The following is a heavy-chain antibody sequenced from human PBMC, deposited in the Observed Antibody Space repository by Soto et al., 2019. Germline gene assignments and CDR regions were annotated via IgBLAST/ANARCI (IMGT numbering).Heavy chain of an antibody. CDR2: IYYSGST. CDR3: AREDSSGMAPEPEYFQH. CDR1: GGSISSGDYY. Sequence: SETLSLTCTVSGGSISSGDYYWSWIRQPPGKGLEWIGYIYYSGSTNYNPSLKSRVTISVDTSKNQFSLKLSSVTAADTAVYYCAREDSSGMAPEPEYFQHWGQATLVTVSS. V-gene: IGHV4-30-4*01. D-gene: IGHD6-19*01. J-gene: IGHJ1*01.